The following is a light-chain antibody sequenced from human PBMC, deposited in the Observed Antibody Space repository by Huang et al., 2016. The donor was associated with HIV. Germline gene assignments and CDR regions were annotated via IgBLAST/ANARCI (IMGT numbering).Light chain of an antibody. J-gene: IGKJ5*01. Sequence: EIVLTQSPATRSLSPGERATLSCRASQSVSSYLAWYQQKPGQAPRLLIYDASNRATGIPARFSGSGSGTDFTLTISSLEPEDFAVYYCQQRSNWRTFGQGTRLEIK. CDR1: QSVSSY. CDR3: QQRSNWRT. CDR2: DAS. V-gene: IGKV3-11*01.